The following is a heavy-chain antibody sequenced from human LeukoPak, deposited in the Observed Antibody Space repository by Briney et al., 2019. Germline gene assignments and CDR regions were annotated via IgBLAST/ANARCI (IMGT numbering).Heavy chain of an antibody. CDR3: AAPGYSYGYVLDH. D-gene: IGHD5-18*01. V-gene: IGHV1-2*02. CDR2: INPNSGDT. J-gene: IGHJ4*02. Sequence: ASVKVSCKAFGYTFTGYYMHWLRQAPGQGLEWVGWINPNSGDTRYAQKFQGRVTMTRDTSITTAYMELSTLRSDDTAVYYCAAPGYSYGYVLDHWGQGTLVTVSS. CDR1: GYTFTGYY.